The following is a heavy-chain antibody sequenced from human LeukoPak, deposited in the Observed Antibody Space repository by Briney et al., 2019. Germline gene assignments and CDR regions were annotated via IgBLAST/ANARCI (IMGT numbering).Heavy chain of an antibody. CDR2: INPNSGGT. CDR3: ARESSSAYYGMDV. CDR1: GYTFTGYY. V-gene: IGHV1-2*02. Sequence: ASVKVSCKASGYTFTGYYIHWVRQAPGLGLEWMGWINPNSGGTHHLEKFQGRVTMTRDTSISTAYMELSRVRSDDTAVYYCARESSSAYYGMDVWGQGTTVTVSS. J-gene: IGHJ6*02.